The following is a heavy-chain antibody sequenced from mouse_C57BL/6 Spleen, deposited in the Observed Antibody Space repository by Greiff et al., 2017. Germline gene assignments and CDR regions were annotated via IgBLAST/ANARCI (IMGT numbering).Heavy chain of an antibody. V-gene: IGHV5-9-1*02. CDR2: ISSGGDYI. CDR3: TRDYYGSSYAMDY. Sequence: VMLVESGEGLVKPGGSLKLSCAASGFTFSSYAMSWVRQTPEKRLEWVAYISSGGDYIYYADTVKGRFTISRDNARNTLYLQMSSLKSEDTAMYYCTRDYYGSSYAMDYWGQGTSVTVSS. J-gene: IGHJ4*01. CDR1: GFTFSSYA. D-gene: IGHD1-1*01.